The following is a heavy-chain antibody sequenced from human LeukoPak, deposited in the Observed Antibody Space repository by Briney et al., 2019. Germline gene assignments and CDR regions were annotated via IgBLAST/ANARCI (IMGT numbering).Heavy chain of an antibody. D-gene: IGHD6-19*01. J-gene: IGHJ4*02. Sequence: PSETLSLTCAVYGGSFSGYYWSWIRQPPGKGLEWIGEINHSGSTNYNPSLKSRVTISVDKSKNQFSLKLSSVTAADTAAYYCASLAVAGTFVDYWGQGTLVTVSS. CDR1: GGSFSGYY. V-gene: IGHV4-34*01. CDR3: ASLAVAGTFVDY. CDR2: INHSGST.